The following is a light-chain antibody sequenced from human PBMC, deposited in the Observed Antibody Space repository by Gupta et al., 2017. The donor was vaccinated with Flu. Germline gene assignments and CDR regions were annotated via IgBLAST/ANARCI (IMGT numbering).Light chain of an antibody. CDR2: NGS. CDR1: QNVGNNY. CDR3: HQYAYSPLT. Sequence: EIVLTQSPGTVSLSPGERATLSCRASQNVGNNYLGWYQQKVGQAPRLLIYNGSNRAAGISNRFSGSGSGTDFTLTISGLEPQDSAVYYCHQYAYSPLTFGGGTKVEIK. J-gene: IGKJ4*01. V-gene: IGKV3-20*01.